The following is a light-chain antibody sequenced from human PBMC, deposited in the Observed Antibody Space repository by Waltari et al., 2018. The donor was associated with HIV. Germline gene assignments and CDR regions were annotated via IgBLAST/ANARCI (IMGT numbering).Light chain of an antibody. Sequence: DIQMTQSPTPLSAYVGQTVLISCRASQGISTYLNWYQKKGGKAPKLLIFGSSNLQSGVPSRFSGSGSGTDFTLIIRSLQPEDFASYFCQQSHSVPWTFGRGTNVEV. CDR3: QQSHSVPWT. CDR2: GSS. J-gene: IGKJ1*01. V-gene: IGKV1-39*01. CDR1: QGISTY.